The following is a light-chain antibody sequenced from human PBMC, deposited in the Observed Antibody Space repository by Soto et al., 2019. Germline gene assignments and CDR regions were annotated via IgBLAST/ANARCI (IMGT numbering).Light chain of an antibody. J-gene: IGKJ1*01. Sequence: EIVLTQSPGTLSLSPGEGATLSCRASQSVSSSYLAWYQQKPGQAPRLLIYGASSRATGIPDRFSGSGSGTDFTLTISRLEPEDFAVYYCQQYGSSPTTFGQGTKVDIK. V-gene: IGKV3-20*01. CDR1: QSVSSSY. CDR2: GAS. CDR3: QQYGSSPTT.